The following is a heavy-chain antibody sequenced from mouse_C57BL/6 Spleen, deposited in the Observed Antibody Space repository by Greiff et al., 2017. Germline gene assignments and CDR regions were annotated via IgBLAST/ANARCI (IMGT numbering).Heavy chain of an antibody. V-gene: IGHV1-55*01. D-gene: IGHD1-1*01. J-gene: IGHJ4*01. Sequence: QVQLQQPGAELVKPGASVKMSCKASGYTFTSYWITWVKQRPGQGLEWIGDIYPGSGSTNYNEKFKSKATLTVDTSSITAYMQLSSLTSEDSAVYYCARGDYYGSTYYAMDYWGQGTSVTVPS. CDR3: ARGDYYGSTYYAMDY. CDR2: IYPGSGST. CDR1: GYTFTSYW.